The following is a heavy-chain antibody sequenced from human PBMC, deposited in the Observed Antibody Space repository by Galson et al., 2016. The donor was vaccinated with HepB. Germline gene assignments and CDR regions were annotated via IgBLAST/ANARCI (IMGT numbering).Heavy chain of an antibody. Sequence: SLRLSCAASGFTVSNNYMTWVRQAPGKGLEWVSTIYSGGRPFYTDSVQGRFTIYRRNSKNTLYLQMDPLRPEDTAVYYCARDPGISGTTLGQGILVTVSS. V-gene: IGHV3-53*04. CDR3: ARDPGISGTT. J-gene: IGHJ5*02. CDR2: IYSGGRP. CDR1: GFTVSNNY. D-gene: IGHD1-7*01.